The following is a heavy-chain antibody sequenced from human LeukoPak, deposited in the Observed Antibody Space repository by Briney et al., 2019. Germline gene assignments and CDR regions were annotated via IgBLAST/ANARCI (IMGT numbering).Heavy chain of an antibody. CDR1: GGTFSSYA. V-gene: IGHV1-69*13. Sequence: SVTVSCKASGGTFSSYAISWVRQAPGQGLEWMGGIIPIFGTANYAQKFQGRVTITADESTSTAYMELSSLRSEDTAVYYCARAGGVVPAASGAFDIWGQGTMVTVSS. J-gene: IGHJ3*02. CDR2: IIPIFGTA. D-gene: IGHD2-2*01. CDR3: ARAGGVVPAASGAFDI.